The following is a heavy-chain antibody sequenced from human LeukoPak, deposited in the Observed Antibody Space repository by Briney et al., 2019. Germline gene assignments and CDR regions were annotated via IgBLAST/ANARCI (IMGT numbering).Heavy chain of an antibody. J-gene: IGHJ4*02. CDR1: GGSFSAYY. D-gene: IGHD6-19*01. Sequence: SETLSLTCAVYGGSFSAYYWSWVRQPPGKGLEWIGEINHSGRTNYNPSLKSRLTISVDTSKNQFSLRLSSVTAADTAVYYCARRPGYSSGWYGYWGQGTLATVSS. CDR2: INHSGRT. CDR3: ARRPGYSSGWYGY. V-gene: IGHV4-34*01.